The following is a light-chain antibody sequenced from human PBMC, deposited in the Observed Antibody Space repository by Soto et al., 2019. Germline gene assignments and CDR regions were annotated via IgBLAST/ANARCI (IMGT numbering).Light chain of an antibody. V-gene: IGLV3-1*01. Sequence: SYELTQPPSVSVSPGQTASITCSGDKLGDKYACWYQQKPGQSPVLVIYQDSKRPSGIPERFSGSNSGNTATLTISGTQAVDEADYYSQAWDSSTDVVFGGGTKLTVL. CDR3: QAWDSSTDVV. J-gene: IGLJ2*01. CDR1: KLGDKY. CDR2: QDS.